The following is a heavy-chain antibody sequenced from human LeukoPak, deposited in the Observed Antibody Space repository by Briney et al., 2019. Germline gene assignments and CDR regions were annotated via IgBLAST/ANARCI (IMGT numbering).Heavy chain of an antibody. CDR2: IYHSGNT. CDR1: GYSFSSGYY. J-gene: IGHJ4*02. V-gene: IGHV4-38-2*01. Sequence: SETLSLTCAVSGYSFSSGYYWGWIRPPPGKGLEWIGTIYHSGNTYYNPSLKSRVSISVDTSKNQFSLKLTSVTAADTAVYYCASRQQFATSYDFDYWGQGTLVTVSS. CDR3: ASRQQFATSYDFDY. D-gene: IGHD6-13*01.